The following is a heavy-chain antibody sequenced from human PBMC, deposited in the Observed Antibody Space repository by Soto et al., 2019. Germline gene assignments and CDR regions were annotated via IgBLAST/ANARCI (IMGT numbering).Heavy chain of an antibody. CDR3: AKSRVVVPAAPYFDY. V-gene: IGHV3-30*18. Sequence: PWGGPRPSRAAPGFTLRSYWTHRGRPAPGKGLEWVAVISYDGSNKYYADSVKGRFTISRDNSKNTLYLQMNSLRAEDTAVYYCAKSRVVVPAAPYFDYWGQGTLVTVSS. J-gene: IGHJ4*02. D-gene: IGHD2-2*01. CDR1: GFTLRSYW. CDR2: ISYDGSNK.